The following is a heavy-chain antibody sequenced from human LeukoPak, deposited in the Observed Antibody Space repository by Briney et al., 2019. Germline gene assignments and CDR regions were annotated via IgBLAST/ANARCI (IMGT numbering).Heavy chain of an antibody. J-gene: IGHJ4*02. Sequence: GGSLRLSCAASGFTFSDYYMSWVRQAPGKGLEYVSSISSEGKTTYYADSVKGRFTISRDNSKNTPYLQMSSLRPEDTAVYYCVKDRWVDHWGQGTLVTVSS. D-gene: IGHD6-13*01. CDR2: ISSEGKTT. CDR3: VKDRWVDH. CDR1: GFTFSDYY. V-gene: IGHV3-64D*06.